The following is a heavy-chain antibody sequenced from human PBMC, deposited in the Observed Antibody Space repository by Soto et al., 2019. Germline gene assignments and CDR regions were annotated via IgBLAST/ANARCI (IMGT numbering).Heavy chain of an antibody. V-gene: IGHV1-69*01. D-gene: IGHD1-26*01. J-gene: IGHJ4*02. CDR1: EGTFSSYS. Sequence: QVQLVQSGAEVKKPGSSVRASCKAFEGTFSSYSINWVRQAPGQGLEWMGEIIPIFGTANNAQRSQGRVTITADESTSTAYMELSSLRSEDTAVYYCARDGGRHSGGIDYWGQGTLVTVSS. CDR3: ARDGGRHSGGIDY. CDR2: IIPIFGTA.